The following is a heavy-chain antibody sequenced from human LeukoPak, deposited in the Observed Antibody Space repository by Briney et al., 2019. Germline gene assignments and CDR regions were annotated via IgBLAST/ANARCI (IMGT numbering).Heavy chain of an antibody. V-gene: IGHV3-30*04. J-gene: IGHJ1*01. CDR2: ISYDGSNK. CDR1: GFTFSSYA. Sequence: GRSLRLSCAASGFTFSSYAMHWVRQAPGKGLEWVAVISYDGSNKYYADSVKGRFTISRDNSKNTLYLQMNSLRAEDTAVYYRARPRERYGSDAEYFQHWGQGTLVTVSS. CDR3: ARPRERYGSDAEYFQH. D-gene: IGHD3-10*01.